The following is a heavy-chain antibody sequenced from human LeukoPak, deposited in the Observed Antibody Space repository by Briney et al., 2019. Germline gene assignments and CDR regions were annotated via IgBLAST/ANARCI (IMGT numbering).Heavy chain of an antibody. J-gene: IGHJ4*02. CDR3: ARDGGMVRGVIIRGDYFDY. V-gene: IGHV3-48*03. CDR2: ISRSGSTI. CDR1: GFTFSSYE. Sequence: GGSLRLSCAASGFTFSSYEMNWVRQAPGKGLEWVSYISRSGSTIYYADSVKGRFTISRDNAKNSLYLQMNSLRAEDTAVYYCARDGGMVRGVIIRGDYFDYWGQGTLVTVSS. D-gene: IGHD3-10*01.